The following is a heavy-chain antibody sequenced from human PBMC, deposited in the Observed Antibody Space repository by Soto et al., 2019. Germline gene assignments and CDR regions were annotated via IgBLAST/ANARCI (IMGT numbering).Heavy chain of an antibody. CDR3: ARDKIDDYVWGSYRRESWFDP. CDR1: GGSISSYY. Sequence: SETLSLTCTVSGGSISSYYWSWIRQPPGKGLEWIGYIYYSGSTNYNPSLKSRVTISVDTSKNQFSLKLSSVTAADTAVYYCARDKIDDYVWGSYRRESWFDPWGQGTLVTV. D-gene: IGHD3-16*02. CDR2: IYYSGST. J-gene: IGHJ5*02. V-gene: IGHV4-59*01.